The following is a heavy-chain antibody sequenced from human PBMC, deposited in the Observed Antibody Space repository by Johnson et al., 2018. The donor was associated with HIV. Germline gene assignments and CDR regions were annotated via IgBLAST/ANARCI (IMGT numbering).Heavy chain of an antibody. D-gene: IGHD3-16*01. V-gene: IGHV3-7*01. J-gene: IGHJ3*02. CDR3: VKDRGRPGTPAGLDI. Sequence: VQLVESGGGLVQPGGSLRLSCAASGFTFSSYWMSWVRQAPGKGLEWVANIKQDGSEKYYGDSVKGRFTVSRDNSKNTLYLQMNSLRVEDTAEYYCVKDRGRPGTPAGLDIWGQGTVVTVSS. CDR2: IKQDGSEK. CDR1: GFTFSSYW.